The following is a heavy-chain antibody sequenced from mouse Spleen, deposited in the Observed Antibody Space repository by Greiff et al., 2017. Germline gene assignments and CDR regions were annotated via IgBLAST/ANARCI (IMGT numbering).Heavy chain of an antibody. CDR2: INPNNGGT. CDR1: GYTFTDYY. CDR3: AFLTTVVAPFDY. Sequence: VQLQQSGPELVKPGASVKISCQASGYTFTDYYMNWVKQSHGKSLEWIGDINPNNGGTSYNQKFKGKATLTVDKSSSTAYMELRSLTSEDSGVYYCAFLTTVVAPFDYWGQGTTLTVSS. J-gene: IGHJ2*01. D-gene: IGHD1-1*01. V-gene: IGHV1-26*01.